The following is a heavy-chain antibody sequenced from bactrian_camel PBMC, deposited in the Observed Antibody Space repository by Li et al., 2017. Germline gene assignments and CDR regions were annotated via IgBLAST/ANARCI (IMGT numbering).Heavy chain of an antibody. CDR1: GFTHSVCT. CDR2: IDNAGRT. D-gene: IGHD2*01. CDR3: ARDRPVYSGGDYFMLWTFAY. V-gene: IGHV3S53*01. J-gene: IGHJ4*01. Sequence: HVQLVESGGGSVQAGGSLSLSCAGSGFTHSVCTMAWFRQAPGKRREGVAGIDNAGRTGYTSSVKGRFTISLDNAKNTLYLQMNSLAPEDTAIYYCARDRPVYSGGDYFMLWTFAYWGQGTQVTVS.